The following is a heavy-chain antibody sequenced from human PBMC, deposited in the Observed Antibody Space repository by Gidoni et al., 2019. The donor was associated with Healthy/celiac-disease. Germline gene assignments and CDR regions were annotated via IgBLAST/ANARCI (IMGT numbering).Heavy chain of an antibody. V-gene: IGHV3-11*01. CDR3: ARMTITMVRGVIGMDV. CDR1: GFTFRDYY. D-gene: IGHD3-10*01. Sequence: QVQLVESGGVLVKPGGSLRLSCAASGFTFRDYYMSWIRQAPGKGLEWVSYISSSGSTIYYADSVKGRFTISRDNAKNSLYLQMNSLRAEDTAVYYCARMTITMVRGVIGMDVWGQGTTVTVSS. J-gene: IGHJ6*02. CDR2: ISSSGSTI.